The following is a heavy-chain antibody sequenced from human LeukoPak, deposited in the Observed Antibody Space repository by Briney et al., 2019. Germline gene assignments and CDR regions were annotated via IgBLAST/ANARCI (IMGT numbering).Heavy chain of an antibody. CDR2: ISSRSGYI. CDR1: GFTFSSYS. V-gene: IGHV3-21*03. Sequence: AGGSLRLSCAASGFTFSSYSMSWVRQAPGKGLEWVSSISSRSGYIYYGDSVKGRFTTSRDNAKNSLYLQMNTLRAEDTAVYYCASFDSSGWHYFDYWGQGTLVTVSA. D-gene: IGHD6-19*01. CDR3: ASFDSSGWHYFDY. J-gene: IGHJ4*02.